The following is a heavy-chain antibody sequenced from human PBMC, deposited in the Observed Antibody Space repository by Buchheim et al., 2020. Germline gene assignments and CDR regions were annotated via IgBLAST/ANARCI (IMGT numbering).Heavy chain of an antibody. J-gene: IGHJ4*02. V-gene: IGHV1-3*01. CDR1: GYTFSSYG. Sequence: QVQLVQSGAEVKKPGASVKVSCKASGYTFSSYGMHWVRQAPGQRLEWMGWINAGSGNTKYSQKFQGRVTFTRDTSASTPYMELSRLRSEDTGVYYCAREAYYDFWSGSSYFDYWGQGT. CDR3: AREAYYDFWSGSSYFDY. CDR2: INAGSGNT. D-gene: IGHD3-3*01.